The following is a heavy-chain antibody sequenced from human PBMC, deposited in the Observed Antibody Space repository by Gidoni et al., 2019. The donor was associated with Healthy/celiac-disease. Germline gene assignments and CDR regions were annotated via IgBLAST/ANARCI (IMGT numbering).Heavy chain of an antibody. CDR1: GGSFSGYY. V-gene: IGHV4-34*01. CDR3: ARGRSWYRADYYYYYGMDV. CDR2: INHSGST. D-gene: IGHD6-13*01. J-gene: IGHJ6*02. Sequence: QVQLQQWGAGLLKPSETLSLTCAVYGGSFSGYYWSWIRQPPGKGLEWIGEINHSGSTNYNPSLKSRVTISVDTSKNQFSLKLSSVTAADTAVYYCARGRSWYRADYYYYYGMDVWGQGTTVTVSS.